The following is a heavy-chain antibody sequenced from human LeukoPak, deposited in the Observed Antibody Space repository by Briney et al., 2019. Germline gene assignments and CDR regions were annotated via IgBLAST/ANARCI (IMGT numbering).Heavy chain of an antibody. CDR2: IKQDGSAK. J-gene: IGHJ4*02. V-gene: IGHV3-7*01. CDR3: ATSYDSSGNN. CDR1: GFTFSIFW. Sequence: GGSLRLSCAASGFTFSIFWMSWVRQAPGKGLEWVANIKQDGSAKYYVDSVKGRFTISRDNARNSLYLEMNNLRAEDTAIYYCATSYDSSGNNWGQGTLVTVYS. D-gene: IGHD3-22*01.